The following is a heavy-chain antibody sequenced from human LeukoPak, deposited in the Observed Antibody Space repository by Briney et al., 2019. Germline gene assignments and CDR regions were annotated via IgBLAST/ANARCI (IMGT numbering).Heavy chain of an antibody. CDR2: IIGRGDSA. Sequence: AGSLTLSCAASGFTFSSYAMSWVRQPPGKGLEWVSLIIGRGDSANFEDAVKGRFPISRDRSRNTLYLQMSSLRAEDTALYYCATTLRSFDSPFDYWGQGTLVIVSS. D-gene: IGHD3-9*01. V-gene: IGHV3-23*01. CDR1: GFTFSSYA. CDR3: ATTLRSFDSPFDY. J-gene: IGHJ4*02.